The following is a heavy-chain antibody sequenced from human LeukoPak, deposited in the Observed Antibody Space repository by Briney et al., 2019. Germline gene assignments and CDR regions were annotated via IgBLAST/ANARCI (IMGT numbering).Heavy chain of an antibody. V-gene: IGHV3-23*01. CDR3: AKGHYYGSGSLDY. D-gene: IGHD3-10*01. CDR2: ISGSGGST. Sequence: GGPLRLSCTASGFTFSSYAMSWVRQAPGKGLEWVSAISGSGGSTYYADSVKARFTISRDNSKNTLYVQMNSLRAEDTAVYYCAKGHYYGSGSLDYWGQGTLVTVSS. J-gene: IGHJ4*02. CDR1: GFTFSSYA.